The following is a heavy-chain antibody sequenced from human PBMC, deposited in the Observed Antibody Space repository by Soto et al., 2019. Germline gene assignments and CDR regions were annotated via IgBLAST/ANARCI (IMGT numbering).Heavy chain of an antibody. V-gene: IGHV3-9*01. CDR1: GFTGDDYA. Sequence: EVQLVESGGGLVQPGRSLRLSCAASGFTGDDYAMHWVRQAPGKGLEWVSGISWNSETIDYADSVKGRFTISRDNAKSSLFLQRNRLRPDDTALYYCAKDMKWGGMTTIHYFDSWGQGTLVTVSS. CDR2: ISWNSETI. J-gene: IGHJ4*02. CDR3: AKDMKWGGMTTIHYFDS. D-gene: IGHD4-17*01.